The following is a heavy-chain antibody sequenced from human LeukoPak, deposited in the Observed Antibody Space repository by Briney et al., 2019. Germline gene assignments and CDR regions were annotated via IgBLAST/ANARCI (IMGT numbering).Heavy chain of an antibody. CDR2: IYYSGST. J-gene: IGHJ4*02. CDR1: GGSISSYY. Sequence: SETLSLTCTVSGGSISSYYWSWIRQPPEKGLEWIGYIYYSGSTNYNPPLKSRVTISVDTSKSQFSLKLSSVTAADTAVYYCARLGGYGYFDYWGQGTLVTVSS. D-gene: IGHD5-12*01. CDR3: ARLGGYGYFDY. V-gene: IGHV4-59*01.